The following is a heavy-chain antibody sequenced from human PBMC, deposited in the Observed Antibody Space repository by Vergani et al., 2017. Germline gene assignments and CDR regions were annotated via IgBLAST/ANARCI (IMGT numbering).Heavy chain of an antibody. CDR2: IYYVGST. CDR1: DGSISDYY. CDR3: ARDRGRGRMSWYFDV. V-gene: IGHV4-59*01. D-gene: IGHD3-16*01. J-gene: IGHJ2*01. Sequence: QVQLQESGPGVVKPSETLSLTCSVPDGSISDYYWSWIRQSPGKGLEWIGYIYYVGSTEYNPSLKSRVSISIDTSKSQVSLRLKSVTAADTALYYCARDRGRGRMSWYFDVWGRGTLVTVSS.